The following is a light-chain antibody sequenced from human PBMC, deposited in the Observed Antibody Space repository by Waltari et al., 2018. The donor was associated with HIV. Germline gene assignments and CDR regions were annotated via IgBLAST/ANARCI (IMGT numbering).Light chain of an antibody. Sequence: QSVLTQPPSVSGTPGQRVTISCSGGNSHIGSNYVYWYQQLPGTAPKLLIYRNNQRPSGVPDRFSGSKSGTSASLAISGLRSEDEADYYCAVWDDSLTNWLFGGGTKLTVL. CDR1: NSHIGSNY. J-gene: IGLJ3*02. CDR3: AVWDDSLTNWL. V-gene: IGLV1-47*01. CDR2: RNN.